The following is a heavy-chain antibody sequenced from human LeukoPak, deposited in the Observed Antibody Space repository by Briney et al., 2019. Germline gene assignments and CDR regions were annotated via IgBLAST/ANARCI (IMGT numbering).Heavy chain of an antibody. CDR3: ASGSVAGRRSFDY. J-gene: IGHJ4*02. D-gene: IGHD6-19*01. V-gene: IGHV4-59*01. CDR1: GGSISSYY. CDR2: IYYSGST. Sequence: SETLSLTCTVSGGSISSYYSSWIRQPPGKGLEWIGYIYYSGSTNYNPSLKSRVTISVDTSKNQFSLKLSSVTAADTAVYYCASGSVAGRRSFDYWGQGTLVTVSS.